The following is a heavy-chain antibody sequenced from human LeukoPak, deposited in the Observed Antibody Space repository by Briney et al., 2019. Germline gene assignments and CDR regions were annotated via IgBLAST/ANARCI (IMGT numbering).Heavy chain of an antibody. Sequence: SETLSLTCTVSGGSISSYYWSWIRQPAGKGLEWIGRIYTSGSTNYNPSLKSRVTMSVDTSKNRFSLKLSSVTAADTAVYYCAREFWAAPSENWFDPWGQGTLVTFSS. CDR1: GGSISSYY. V-gene: IGHV4-4*07. CDR2: IYTSGST. CDR3: AREFWAAPSENWFDP. D-gene: IGHD3/OR15-3a*01. J-gene: IGHJ5*02.